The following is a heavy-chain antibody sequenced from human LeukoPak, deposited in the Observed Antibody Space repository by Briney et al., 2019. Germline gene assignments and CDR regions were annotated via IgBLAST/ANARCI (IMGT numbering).Heavy chain of an antibody. CDR2: IDSDGSST. V-gene: IGHV3-74*01. CDR3: ARGRYYGMDV. CDR1: AFTFSSYW. J-gene: IGHJ6*02. Sequence: GGCLRLSCAASAFTFSSYWMHWVRQAPGKGLVWVSRIDSDGSSTRYADSVKGRFTISRDNAKNTLYLQMNSLRAEDTAVYYCARGRYYGMDVWGQGATGTVSS.